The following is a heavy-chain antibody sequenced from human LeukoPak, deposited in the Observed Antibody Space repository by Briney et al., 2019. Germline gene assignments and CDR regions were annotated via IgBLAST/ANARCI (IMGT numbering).Heavy chain of an antibody. V-gene: IGHV3-23*01. D-gene: IGHD5-18*01. CDR2: LSGSGGRT. CDR3: ARDGAWVQLWPQGGYYFDY. Sequence: GGTLRLSCAASGFTFSSYGMSWVRQAPGKGLEWVSALSGSGGRTYYADSVKGRFTISRDNSKNTLYLQMNSLRAEDTAVYYCARDGAWVQLWPQGGYYFDYWGQGTLVTVSS. CDR1: GFTFSSYG. J-gene: IGHJ4*02.